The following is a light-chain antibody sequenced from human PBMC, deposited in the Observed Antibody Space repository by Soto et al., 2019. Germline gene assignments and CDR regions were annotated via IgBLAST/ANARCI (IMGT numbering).Light chain of an antibody. V-gene: IGKV1-39*01. Sequence: DIQMTQSPSTLSAGVGDRVTITCRASQRISTYLNWYQQKPGKAPTLLIYAASSLQSGVPSRFSGGGSGTDFTLTINTLQPEDLAAYVCQQCYSAPRAFGQGTKVEIK. CDR2: AAS. J-gene: IGKJ1*01. CDR1: QRISTY. CDR3: QQCYSAPRA.